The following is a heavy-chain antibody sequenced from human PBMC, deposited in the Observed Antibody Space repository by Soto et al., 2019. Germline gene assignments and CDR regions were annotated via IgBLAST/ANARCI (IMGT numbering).Heavy chain of an antibody. J-gene: IGHJ4*02. Sequence: ASVKVSCKASGYTFTVYYMHWVRQAPGQGLEWMGWISAYNGNTNYAQKLQGRVTMTTDTSTSTAYMELRSLRSDDTAVYYCARGDSSSWYDVDLTFDYWGQGTLVTVSS. CDR1: GYTFTVYY. CDR3: ARGDSSSWYDVDLTFDY. CDR2: ISAYNGNT. D-gene: IGHD6-13*01. V-gene: IGHV1-18*04.